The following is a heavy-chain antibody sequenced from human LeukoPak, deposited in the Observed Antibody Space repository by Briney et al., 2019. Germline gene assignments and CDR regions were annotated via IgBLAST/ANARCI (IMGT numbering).Heavy chain of an antibody. D-gene: IGHD6-13*01. V-gene: IGHV4-4*07. J-gene: IGHJ4*02. Sequence: SETLSLTCTVSGGSISSYYWSWIRQPAGKGLEWIGRIYNSGSTNYNPSLKSRVTMSVDTSKNQLSLKVSSVTAADTAVYYCARDATGYSSSWYSSGGFDYWGQGTLVTVSS. CDR1: GGSISSYY. CDR2: IYNSGST. CDR3: ARDATGYSSSWYSSGGFDY.